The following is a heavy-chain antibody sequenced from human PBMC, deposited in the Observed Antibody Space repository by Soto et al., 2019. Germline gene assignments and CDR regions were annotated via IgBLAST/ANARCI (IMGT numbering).Heavy chain of an antibody. V-gene: IGHV4-59*01. CDR2: IYYSGST. J-gene: IGHJ6*02. D-gene: IGHD2-15*01. CDR1: GGSISSYY. Sequence: SETLSLTCTVSGGSISSYYWSWIRQPPGKGLEWIGYIYYSGSTNYNPSLKSRVTISVDTSKNQFSLKLSSVTAADTAVYYCARATDIVVVVAARRSHHYCGMDVWGQGTTVTVSS. CDR3: ARATDIVVVVAARRSHHYCGMDV.